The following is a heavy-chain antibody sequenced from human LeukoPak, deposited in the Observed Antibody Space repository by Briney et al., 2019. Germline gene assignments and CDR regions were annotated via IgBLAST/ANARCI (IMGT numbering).Heavy chain of an antibody. CDR3: ARDPEPVWFGELYHPGYFDY. D-gene: IGHD3-10*01. CDR1: GYTFSNYG. Sequence: GASVKVSCKASGYTFSNYGISWVRQAPGQGLEWMGWISAYNGNTNYAQKLQGRVTMTTDTSTSTAYMELRSLRSDDTAVYYCARDPEPVWFGELYHPGYFDYWGQGTLVTVSS. CDR2: ISAYNGNT. V-gene: IGHV1-18*01. J-gene: IGHJ4*02.